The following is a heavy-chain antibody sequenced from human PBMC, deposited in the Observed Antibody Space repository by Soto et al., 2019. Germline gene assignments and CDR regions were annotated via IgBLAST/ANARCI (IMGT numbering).Heavy chain of an antibody. CDR1: GFSLSNARMG. V-gene: IGHV2-26*01. J-gene: IGHJ5*01. CDR3: ARIGRHYYVCSCYYYKVGWFYS. CDR2: IFSNDEK. Sequence: GSGPTLVNPPETLTLTCTVSGFSLSNARMGVSWIRQPPGKALEWLAHIFSNDEKSYSTSLKSRLTISKDTSKSQVVLTMTNMDPVDTATYYCARIGRHYYVCSCYYYKVGWFYSWGQGSLVPVSS. D-gene: IGHD3-22*01.